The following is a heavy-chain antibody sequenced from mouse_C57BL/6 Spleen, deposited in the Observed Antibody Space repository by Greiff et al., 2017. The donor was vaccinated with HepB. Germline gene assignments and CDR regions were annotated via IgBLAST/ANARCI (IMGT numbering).Heavy chain of an antibody. Sequence: VQLQQSGPELVKPGASVKISCKASGYAFSSSWMNWVKQRPGKGLEWIGRIYPGDGDTNYNGKFKGKATLTADKSASTAYMQLSSLTSEDSAVYFCARSSGSSYRAMDYWGQGTSVTVSS. D-gene: IGHD1-1*01. J-gene: IGHJ4*01. CDR2: IYPGDGDT. V-gene: IGHV1-82*01. CDR1: GYAFSSSW. CDR3: ARSSGSSYRAMDY.